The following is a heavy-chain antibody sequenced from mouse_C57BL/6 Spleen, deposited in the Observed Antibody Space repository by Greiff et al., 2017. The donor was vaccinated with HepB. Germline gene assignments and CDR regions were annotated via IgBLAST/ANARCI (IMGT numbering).Heavy chain of an antibody. CDR3: ARRYDYDGMDY. V-gene: IGHV5-9*01. Sequence: EVKLMESGGGLVKPGGSLKLSCAASGFTFSSYTMSWVRQTPEKRLEWVATISGGGGNTYYPDSVKGRFTISRDNAKNTLYLQMSSLRSEDTALYYCARRYDYDGMDYWGQGTSVTVSS. CDR2: ISGGGGNT. CDR1: GFTFSSYT. J-gene: IGHJ4*01.